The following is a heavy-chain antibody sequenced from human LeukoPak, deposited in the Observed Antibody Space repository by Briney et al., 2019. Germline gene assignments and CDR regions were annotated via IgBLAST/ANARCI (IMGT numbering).Heavy chain of an antibody. J-gene: IGHJ3*02. D-gene: IGHD6-13*01. CDR3: ARDRDIAAAEQRDFDI. V-gene: IGHV4-4*02. Sequence: SGTLSLTCAVSGGSISSSNWWSWVRQPPGKGLEWIGEIYHSGSTNYNPSLKSRVTISVDKSKNQFSLKLSSVTAADTAVYYCARDRDIAAAEQRDFDIWGQGTMVTVSS. CDR1: GGSISSSNW. CDR2: IYHSGST.